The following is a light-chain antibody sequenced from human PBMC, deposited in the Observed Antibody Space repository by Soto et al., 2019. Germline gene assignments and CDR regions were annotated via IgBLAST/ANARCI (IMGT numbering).Light chain of an antibody. J-gene: IGKJ4*01. V-gene: IGKV3D-20*02. CDR2: AAS. CDR1: QSIITNY. Sequence: EIALTQSPGTLSLSPGARATLSCRASQSIITNYLAWYRQKPGQAPRLLIYAASSRATGIPDRFSGSGSGTDFTLTISRLEPEDSAVYYWQQRYVWLTFGGGTKVDIK. CDR3: QQRYVWLT.